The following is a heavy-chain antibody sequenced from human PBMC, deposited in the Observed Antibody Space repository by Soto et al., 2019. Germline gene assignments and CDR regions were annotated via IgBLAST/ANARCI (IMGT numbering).Heavy chain of an antibody. CDR3: AREWHSSSWYGFDY. D-gene: IGHD6-13*01. CDR1: GGSISSGDYY. CDR2: IFYSWST. J-gene: IGHJ4*02. V-gene: IGHV4-30-4*01. Sequence: SETLSLTCTVSGGSISSGDYYWSWIRQPPGKGLVWIGYIFYSWSTYYNPSLKSRITFNPVTSKNHFSLQLNSVTPEDTVVYYCAREWHSSSWYGFDYWGQGTLVTVPS.